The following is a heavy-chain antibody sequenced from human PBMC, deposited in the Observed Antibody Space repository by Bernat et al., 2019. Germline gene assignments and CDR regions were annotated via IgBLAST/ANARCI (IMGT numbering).Heavy chain of an antibody. Sequence: QVQLVESGGGVVQPGRSPRLSCAASGFTFSSYGMHWVRQAPVKGLEWVAVILYDGSNKYYADSVKGRFTISRDNSKNTLYLQMNSLRAEDTAVYYCAKDVNTYCSGDCPPHYWGKGTLVTVSS. J-gene: IGHJ4*02. CDR1: GFTFSSYG. D-gene: IGHD2-21*02. CDR3: AKDVNTYCSGDCPPHY. CDR2: ILYDGSNK. V-gene: IGHV3-30*18.